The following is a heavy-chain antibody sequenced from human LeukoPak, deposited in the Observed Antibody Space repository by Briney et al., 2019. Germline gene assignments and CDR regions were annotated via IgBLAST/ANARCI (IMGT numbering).Heavy chain of an antibody. Sequence: PSVTLSLTCGVSGGSIITTNWWSWVRQPPGKGLEWIGEVHLNGATNYNPSLESRFSMSIDKSKNQLSLKLSSVTAADTATYYCTRESGAFSPFGFWGQGTLVTVSS. V-gene: IGHV4-4*02. J-gene: IGHJ4*02. CDR3: TRESGAFSPFGF. CDR2: VHLNGAT. CDR1: GGSIITTNW. D-gene: IGHD1-26*01.